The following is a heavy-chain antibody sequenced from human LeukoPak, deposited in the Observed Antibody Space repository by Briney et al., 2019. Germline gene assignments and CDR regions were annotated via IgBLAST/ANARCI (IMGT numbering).Heavy chain of an antibody. Sequence: SETLSLTCTVSGGSISTYYWSWIRQPPGKGLEWIGYIYYSGSTNYNPSLKSRVTISVDTSKNQFSLKLSSVTAADTAVYYCARYRLNWFDPWGQGTLVTVSS. J-gene: IGHJ5*02. CDR1: GGSISTYY. CDR3: ARYRLNWFDP. V-gene: IGHV4-59*08. D-gene: IGHD3-16*02. CDR2: IYYSGST.